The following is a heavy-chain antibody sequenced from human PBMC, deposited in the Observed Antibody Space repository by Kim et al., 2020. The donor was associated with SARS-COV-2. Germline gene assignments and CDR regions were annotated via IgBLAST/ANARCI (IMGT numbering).Heavy chain of an antibody. CDR3: MNLALQSNTDY. D-gene: IGHD2-15*01. Sequence: GGSLRLSCVASGFRFSQSWMNWVRQAPGKGLEWVANINPDGSVKRYVDSVEGRFTVSRDNAKSSLYLQMNSLRDEDTALYYCMNLALQSNTDYCGQGTL. CDR2: INPDGSVK. J-gene: IGHJ4*02. CDR1: GFRFSQSW. V-gene: IGHV3-7*01.